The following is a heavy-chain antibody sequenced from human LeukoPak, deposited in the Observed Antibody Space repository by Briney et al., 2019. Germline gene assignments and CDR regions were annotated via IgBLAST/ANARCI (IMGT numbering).Heavy chain of an antibody. CDR3: ARAGDCSSTSCFHYYYMDV. J-gene: IGHJ6*03. Sequence: GASVKVSCNASGYTFTGYYMHWVRQAPGQGLEWMGWINPNSGGTNYAQKFQGRVTMTRDTSISTAYMELSRLRSDDTAVYYCARAGDCSSTSCFHYYYMDVWGKGTTVTVSS. CDR2: INPNSGGT. CDR1: GYTFTGYY. V-gene: IGHV1-2*02. D-gene: IGHD2-2*01.